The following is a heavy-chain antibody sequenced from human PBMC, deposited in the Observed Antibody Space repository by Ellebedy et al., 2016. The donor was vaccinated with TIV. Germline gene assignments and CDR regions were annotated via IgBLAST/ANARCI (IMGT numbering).Heavy chain of an antibody. CDR1: GGNFISYT. CDR3: ARDGSYYESSGNPFHY. V-gene: IGHV1-69*08. J-gene: IGHJ1*01. CDR2: IITIFGTP. D-gene: IGHD3-22*01. Sequence: ASVKVSCKASGGNFISYTIGWVRQAPGQGLEWMGSIITIFGTPHYAQKFQGRVTVTTDTYATTAYMELRTLRSDDTAVYYCARDGSYYESSGNPFHYWGQGTLVTVSS.